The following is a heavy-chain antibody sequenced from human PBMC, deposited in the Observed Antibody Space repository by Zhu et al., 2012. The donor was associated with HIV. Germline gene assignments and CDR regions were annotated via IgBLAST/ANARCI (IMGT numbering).Heavy chain of an antibody. V-gene: IGHV4-61*01. D-gene: IGHD1-14*01. CDR1: GGSVSSGSYY. Sequence: QVQLQESGPGLVKPSETLSLTCTVSGGSVSSGSYYWSWIRQPPGKGLEWIGYIYYSGSTNYNPSLKSRVTISVDTSKNQFSLKLSSVTAADTAVYYCARDRSPGYYYYMDVVGTKGPRSPSP. CDR3: ARDRSPGYYYYMDV. CDR2: IYYSGST. J-gene: IGHJ6*03.